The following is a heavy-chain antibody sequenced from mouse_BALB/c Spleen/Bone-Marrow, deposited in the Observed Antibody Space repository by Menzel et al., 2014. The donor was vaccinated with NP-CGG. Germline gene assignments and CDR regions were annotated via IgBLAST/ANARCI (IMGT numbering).Heavy chain of an antibody. D-gene: IGHD4-1*02. CDR3: ALNWDSAY. CDR2: INNGGTYT. J-gene: IGHJ3*01. CDR1: GFTFSSYG. Sequence: EVQGVESGGDLVKPGGSLKLSCAASGFTFSSYGMSWVRQTPDKRLEWVATINNGGTYTYYPDSVKGRFTISRDNAKNTLYLQMSSLKSEDTAMYYCALNWDSAYWSQGTLVTVSA. V-gene: IGHV5-6*01.